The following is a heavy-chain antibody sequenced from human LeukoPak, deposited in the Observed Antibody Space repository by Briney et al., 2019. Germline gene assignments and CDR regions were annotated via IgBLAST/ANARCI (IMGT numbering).Heavy chain of an antibody. CDR3: ARDQGGYFPFDY. V-gene: IGHV3-21*01. CDR2: ISSSSSYI. Sequence: GGSLRLSCAASGFTFSSYSMNWVRQAPGKGLEWVSSISSSSSYIYYADSVKGRFTISRDNAKNSLYLQMNSLRVEDTAVYYCARDQGGYFPFDYWGQGTLVTVSS. CDR1: GFTFSSYS. D-gene: IGHD3-9*01. J-gene: IGHJ4*02.